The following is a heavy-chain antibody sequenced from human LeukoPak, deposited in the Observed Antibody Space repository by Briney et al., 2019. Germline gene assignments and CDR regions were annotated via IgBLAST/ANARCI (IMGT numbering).Heavy chain of an antibody. V-gene: IGHV1-2*02. Sequence: GASVKVSCKASGGTFSSYAISWVRQAPGQGLEWMGWINPNSGGTNYAQKFQGRVTMTRDTSISTAYMELSRLRSDDTAVYYCARDRAAYYDFWSGRSNWFDPWGQGTLVTVSS. CDR1: GGTFSSYA. J-gene: IGHJ5*02. CDR3: ARDRAAYYDFWSGRSNWFDP. CDR2: INPNSGGT. D-gene: IGHD3-3*01.